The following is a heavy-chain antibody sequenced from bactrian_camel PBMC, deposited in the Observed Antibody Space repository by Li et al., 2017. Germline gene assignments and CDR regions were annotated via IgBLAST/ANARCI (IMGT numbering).Heavy chain of an antibody. CDR2: MDTDGTI. V-gene: IGHV3S9*01. Sequence: HVQLVESGGGLVQPGGSLRLACAASGYSRSSFSTWSMGWFRQAPGKEREGVAVMDTDGTIAYADSAKGRFTMSRDNTKNTLYLQMNDLKPEDSAMYYCAAGRDSAGGVWCRNSDFPYMGQGTQVTVS. D-gene: IGHD7*01. CDR1: GYSRSSFSTWS. J-gene: IGHJ4*01.